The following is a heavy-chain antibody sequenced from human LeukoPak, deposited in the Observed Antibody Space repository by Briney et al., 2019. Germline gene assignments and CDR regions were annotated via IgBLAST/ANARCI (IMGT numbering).Heavy chain of an antibody. V-gene: IGHV4-59*01. Sequence: SETLSLTCTVSGGSISSYYWSWIRQPPGQGLEWIGYIYYSGTTNYNPALKSRVTISVDTSKNQFSLKLSSVTAADTAVYYCARGVYIAAAQYGYWGQGTLVTVSS. D-gene: IGHD6-13*01. CDR1: GGSISSYY. J-gene: IGHJ4*02. CDR2: IYYSGTT. CDR3: ARGVYIAAAQYGY.